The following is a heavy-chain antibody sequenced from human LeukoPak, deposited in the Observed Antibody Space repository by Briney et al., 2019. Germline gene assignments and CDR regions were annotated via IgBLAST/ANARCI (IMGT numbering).Heavy chain of an antibody. CDR2: ISYSGST. CDR3: ARDLADGSGSYYSRPLDY. Sequence: SETLSLTCTVSGGSISTYYWSWIRQPPGKGLEWIGYISYSGSTKCNPSLRSRVTISADTSKNQISLKLNSVTAADTAVYYCARDLADGSGSYYSRPLDYWGQGTLVTVSS. CDR1: GGSISTYY. D-gene: IGHD3-10*01. J-gene: IGHJ4*01. V-gene: IGHV4-59*01.